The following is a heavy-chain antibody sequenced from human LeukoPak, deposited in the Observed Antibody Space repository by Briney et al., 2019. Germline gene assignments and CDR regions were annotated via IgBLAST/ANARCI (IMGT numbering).Heavy chain of an antibody. J-gene: IGHJ3*02. D-gene: IGHD6-13*01. CDR2: ISWNSGSI. Sequence: GGSLRLSCAASGFTFDDCAMHWVRQAPGKGLEWVSGISWNSGSIGYADSVKGRFTISRDNAKNSLYLQMNSLRAEDTALYYCAKGKGSSSWSVIPDAFDIWGQGTMVTVSS. V-gene: IGHV3-9*01. CDR3: AKGKGSSSWSVIPDAFDI. CDR1: GFTFDDCA.